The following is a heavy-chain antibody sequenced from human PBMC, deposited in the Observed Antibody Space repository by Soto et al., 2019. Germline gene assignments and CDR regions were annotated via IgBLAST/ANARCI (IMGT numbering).Heavy chain of an antibody. CDR3: ARAPKVSGSSQTRPDF. J-gene: IGHJ4*02. Sequence: QVQLHQWGAGLLKPSETLSLACSIYSGSFSGYYWSWICQPPGKGLEWIGEISQSGHTNYSPSLKSRVSISIDTSKKQFSLNLASVSAADTAVYYCARAPKVSGSSQTRPDFWGQGTLVTVSS. V-gene: IGHV4-34*01. CDR2: ISQSGHT. CDR1: SGSFSGYY. D-gene: IGHD6-6*01.